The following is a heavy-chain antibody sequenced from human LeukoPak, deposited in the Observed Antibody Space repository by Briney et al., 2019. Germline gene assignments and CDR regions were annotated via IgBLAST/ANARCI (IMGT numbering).Heavy chain of an antibody. CDR3: AKIVATMEFDP. Sequence: PSETLSLTCTVSGGSISSYYWSWIRQPPGKGLGWIGYIYYSGSTNYNPSLKSRVTISVDTSKNQFSLKLSSVTAADTAVYYCAKIVATMEFDPWGQGTLVTVSS. CDR2: IYYSGST. CDR1: GGSISSYY. J-gene: IGHJ5*02. D-gene: IGHD5-12*01. V-gene: IGHV4-59*08.